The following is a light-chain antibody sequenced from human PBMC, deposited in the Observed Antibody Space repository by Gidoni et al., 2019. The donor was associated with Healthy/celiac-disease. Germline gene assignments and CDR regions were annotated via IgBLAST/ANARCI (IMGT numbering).Light chain of an antibody. CDR1: QSVSSSY. V-gene: IGKV3-20*01. CDR2: GAS. CDR3: HQYGTSRGYT. J-gene: IGKJ2*01. Sequence: IVLTQSPGPLSLSPGERATLSCRASQSVSSSYLAWYQQKPGQAPRLLIYGASSRATGIPDRFSGSGSGTDFTLTISRLEPEDFAVYYCHQYGTSRGYTFGQGTKLEIK.